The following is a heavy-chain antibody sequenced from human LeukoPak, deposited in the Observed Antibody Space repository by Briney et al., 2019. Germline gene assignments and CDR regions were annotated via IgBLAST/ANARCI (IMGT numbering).Heavy chain of an antibody. J-gene: IGHJ6*02. Sequence: GGSLRLSCAASGFTFSSYGMHWVRQASGKGLEWVAVISYDGSNKYYADSVKGRFTISRDNSKNTLYLQMNSLRAEDTAVYYCAKDNAGFGELLGIYYYGMDVWGQGTTVTVSS. CDR3: AKDNAGFGELLGIYYYGMDV. CDR2: ISYDGSNK. CDR1: GFTFSSYG. V-gene: IGHV3-30*18. D-gene: IGHD3-10*01.